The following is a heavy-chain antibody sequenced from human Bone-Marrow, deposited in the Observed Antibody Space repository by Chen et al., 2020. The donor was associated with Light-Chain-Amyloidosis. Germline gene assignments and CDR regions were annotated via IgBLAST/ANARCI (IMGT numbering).Heavy chain of an antibody. CDR3: ARNGLGTYSGYPEDY. CDR2: FDSGGST. J-gene: IGHJ4*02. V-gene: IGHV3-53*01. CDR1: GFTVSSNY. Sequence: EVQLVESGGGLIQPGGSLRLSCAASGFTVSSNYMSWVRQAPGKGLEWVSVFDSGGSTYYADSVKGRFTISRDNSKNTLYLQMNSLRAEDTAVYYCARNGLGTYSGYPEDYWGQGTLVTVSS. D-gene: IGHD5-12*01.